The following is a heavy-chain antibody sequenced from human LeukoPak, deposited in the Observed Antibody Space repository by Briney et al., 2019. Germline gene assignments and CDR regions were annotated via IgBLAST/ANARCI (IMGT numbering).Heavy chain of an antibody. J-gene: IGHJ4*02. CDR1: GGSISSYY. D-gene: IGHD3-10*01. V-gene: IGHV4-59*08. Sequence: SETLSLTCTVSGGSISSYYWSWIRQPPGKGLEWIGYIYYSGSTNYNPSLKSRVTISVDTSKNQFSLKLSSVTAADTAVYYCARLGPYYGSGSYSRFDYWGQGTLVTVSS. CDR2: IYYSGST. CDR3: ARLGPYYGSGSYSRFDY.